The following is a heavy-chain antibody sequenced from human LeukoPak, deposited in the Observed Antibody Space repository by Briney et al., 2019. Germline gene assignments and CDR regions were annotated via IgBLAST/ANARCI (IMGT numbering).Heavy chain of an antibody. CDR1: AGSISSSSYY. V-gene: IGHV4-39*01. CDR2: IYHSGST. J-gene: IGHJ4*02. Sequence: SETLSLTCTVSAGSISSSSYYWGWIRQPPGKGLEWIGSIYHSGSTYSSPSLRSRLTISVDTSKNRFSLKLCSVTAADTAVYFCARQPSITIFGILIPKYFEYWGPGTLVTVSS. D-gene: IGHD3-3*01. CDR3: ARQPSITIFGILIPKYFEY.